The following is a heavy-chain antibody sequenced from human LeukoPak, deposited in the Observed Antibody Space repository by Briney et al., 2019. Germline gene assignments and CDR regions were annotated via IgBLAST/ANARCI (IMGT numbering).Heavy chain of an antibody. CDR2: INEDGSEK. V-gene: IGHV3-7*03. D-gene: IGHD3-22*01. J-gene: IGHJ4*02. CDR1: GFTISSYW. CDR3: ARGEYYYDGGY. Sequence: PGGSLRLSCAVSGFTISSYWMSWVSQAPGKGPEWVANINEDGSEKHYVDSVKGRFTISRDNARNPLYLQMNSLRGEDTAVYYCARGEYYYDGGYWGQGTLVTVSS.